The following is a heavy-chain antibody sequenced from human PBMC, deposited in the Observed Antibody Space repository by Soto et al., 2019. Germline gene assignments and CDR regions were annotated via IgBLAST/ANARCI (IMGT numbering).Heavy chain of an antibody. CDR1: GFSLSNGRMA. D-gene: IGHD6-13*01. CDR2: IFSNDDK. Sequence: QVTLKESGPVLVKPTETLTLTCTVSGFSLSNGRMAVSWIRQPPGKALEWLAHIFSNDDKSYSTSLKTSLTISKDTSKSPVVLTMTNVDPVDTATYYCARTGYSIVGIYFDSWGQGTLVTVSS. J-gene: IGHJ4*02. CDR3: ARTGYSIVGIYFDS. V-gene: IGHV2-26*01.